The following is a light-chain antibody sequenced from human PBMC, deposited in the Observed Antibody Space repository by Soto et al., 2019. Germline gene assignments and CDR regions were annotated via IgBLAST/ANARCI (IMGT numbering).Light chain of an antibody. Sequence: EIVMTQSPATLSVSPGERATLSCRASQSVSSSYLAWYQQKPGQAPRLLIYGASSRATGIPDRFSGSGSGTDFTLTISRLEPEDFAVYYCQQYGSSPLTCGGGNKGDIK. CDR2: GAS. J-gene: IGKJ4*01. CDR3: QQYGSSPLT. CDR1: QSVSSSY. V-gene: IGKV3-20*01.